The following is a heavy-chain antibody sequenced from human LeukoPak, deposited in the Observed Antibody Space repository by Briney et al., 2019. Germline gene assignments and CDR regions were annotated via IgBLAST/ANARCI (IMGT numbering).Heavy chain of an antibody. V-gene: IGHV4-39*01. CDR2: IYYSEST. CDR1: GGSISSITFY. CDR3: AKASSNYFYYFEY. Sequence: SETLSLTCTVSGGSISSITFYWGWIRQPPGKGLEWIGTIYYSESTHYNPSLKSRVTISVDTSKNQFSLNLSSVTAADTAVYYCAKASSNYFYYFEYWGQGTLVTVSS. D-gene: IGHD2/OR15-2a*01. J-gene: IGHJ4*02.